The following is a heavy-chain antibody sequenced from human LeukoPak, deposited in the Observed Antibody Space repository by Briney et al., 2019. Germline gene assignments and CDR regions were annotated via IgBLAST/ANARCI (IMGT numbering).Heavy chain of an antibody. CDR1: GGSITSCSDY. CDR2: IYISDST. Sequence: SETLSLTCIVSGGSITSCSDYGNWIRQPAGKGLEWIVRIYISDSTNYNPSHKSRVTITVSTSKNQFSLNLSSVTAADTAVYYCARGRLGDSFDYWGQGILVTVSS. CDR3: ARGRLGDSFDY. V-gene: IGHV4-61*02. J-gene: IGHJ4*02. D-gene: IGHD3-16*01.